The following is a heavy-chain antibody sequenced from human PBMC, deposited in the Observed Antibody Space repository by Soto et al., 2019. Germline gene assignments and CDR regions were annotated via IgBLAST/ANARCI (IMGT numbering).Heavy chain of an antibody. CDR3: ARGGVPAAMSY. CDR1: GFTFSTYS. CDR2: ISSSSTI. J-gene: IGHJ4*02. D-gene: IGHD2-2*01. V-gene: IGHV3-48*01. Sequence: GGSLRLSCAASGFTFSTYSMNWVRQAPGKGLEWVSSISSSSTIYYADSVKGRFTISRDNVQNSLYLQMNSLRAEDTAVYYCARGGVPAAMSYWGQGTLVTVSS.